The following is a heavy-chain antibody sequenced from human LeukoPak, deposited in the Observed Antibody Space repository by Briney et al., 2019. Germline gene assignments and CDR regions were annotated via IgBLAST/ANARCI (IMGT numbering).Heavy chain of an antibody. D-gene: IGHD3-10*01. CDR2: IHWNSGSV. V-gene: IGHV3-9*01. Sequence: PGGSLRLSCVASGFTFCDSAMHWVRHAPGKGLEWVSGIHWNSGSVAYADSVKGRFTISRDKAKNSLYLQMSSLRIEDTALYYCARRFGHYFDYWGQGTLVTVSS. CDR1: GFTFCDSA. CDR3: ARRFGHYFDY. J-gene: IGHJ4*02.